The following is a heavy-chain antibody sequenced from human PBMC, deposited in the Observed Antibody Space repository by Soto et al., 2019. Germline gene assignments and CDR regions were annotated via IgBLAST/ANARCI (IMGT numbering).Heavy chain of an antibody. CDR1: GGSFSGHS. J-gene: IGHJ5*01. Sequence: SETLSLTCAVYGGSFSGHSWTWIRQSPGKGLEWIGDINHSGRVNYSPSLKSRVTISLDTSKNQFSLTLSAVTAADTAMYYCSTRAYDTNGYYRFDPWGQGTLVTVS. V-gene: IGHV4-34*01. CDR2: INHSGRV. D-gene: IGHD3-22*01. CDR3: STRAYDTNGYYRFDP.